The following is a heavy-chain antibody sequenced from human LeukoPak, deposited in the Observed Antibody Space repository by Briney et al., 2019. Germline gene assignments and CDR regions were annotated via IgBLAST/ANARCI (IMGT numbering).Heavy chain of an antibody. V-gene: IGHV3-53*01. Sequence: GGSLRLSCTVSGFTVSSNSMSWVRQAPGKGLEWVSFIYSGGNTLYSDSVKGRFTISRDNSKNTLYLQMNSLRAEDTAVYYCAKGPVVTFDIWGQGTMVTVSS. CDR2: IYSGGNT. J-gene: IGHJ3*02. D-gene: IGHD2-15*01. CDR3: AKGPVVTFDI. CDR1: GFTVSSNS.